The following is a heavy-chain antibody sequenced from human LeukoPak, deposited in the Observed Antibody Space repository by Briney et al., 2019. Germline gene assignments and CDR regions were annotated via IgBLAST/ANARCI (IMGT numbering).Heavy chain of an antibody. CDR1: GFTFSSYA. D-gene: IGHD6-19*01. Sequence: GGSLRLSCAASGFTFSSYAMSWVRQAPGKGLEWVSAISGSDGRMYYADSVKGRFTISRDNSKNTLYLQMNSLRAEDTAVYYCAKDAKWLAPKYYFDYWGQGTLVTVSS. CDR3: AKDAKWLAPKYYFDY. CDR2: ISGSDGRM. J-gene: IGHJ4*02. V-gene: IGHV3-23*01.